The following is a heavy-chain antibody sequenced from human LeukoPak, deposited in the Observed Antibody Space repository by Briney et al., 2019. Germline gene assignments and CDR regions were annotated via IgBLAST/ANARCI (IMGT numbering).Heavy chain of an antibody. V-gene: IGHV3-23*01. J-gene: IGHJ4*02. Sequence: GGSLRLSCAASGFTFSNYAMSWVRQASGKGLEWVSAISARGGSTYFADSVKGRFTISRDNSKNTLYLQMNSLRAEDTAVYYCAKVTYYDILTGFDYWGQGTLVTVSS. CDR2: ISARGGST. CDR3: AKVTYYDILTGFDY. D-gene: IGHD3-9*01. CDR1: GFTFSNYA.